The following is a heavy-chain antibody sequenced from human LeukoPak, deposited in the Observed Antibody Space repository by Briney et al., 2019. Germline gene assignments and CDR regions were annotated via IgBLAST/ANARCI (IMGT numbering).Heavy chain of an antibody. CDR2: ISSSSSYI. Sequence: GGSLRLSCAASGFTFSSYSMNWVRQAPGKGLEWVSSISSSSSYIYYADSVKGRFTISRDNAKNSLYLQMNSLRAEDTAVYYCARDGAPTVIVGFDIWGQGTMVTVSS. CDR1: GFTFSSYS. CDR3: ARDGAPTVIVGFDI. J-gene: IGHJ3*02. D-gene: IGHD3-22*01. V-gene: IGHV3-21*01.